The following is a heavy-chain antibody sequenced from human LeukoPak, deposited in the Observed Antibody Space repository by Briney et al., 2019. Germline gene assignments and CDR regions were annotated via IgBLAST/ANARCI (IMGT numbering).Heavy chain of an antibody. CDR1: GGSISSYY. J-gene: IGHJ1*01. Sequence: SETLSLTCTVSGGSISSYYWSWIRQPPGKGLEWIGYIYYSGSTNYNPSLKSRVTISVDTSKNQFSLKLSSVTAADTVVYYCATPYSSSFEYFQHWGQGTLVTVSS. V-gene: IGHV4-59*01. CDR3: ATPYSSSFEYFQH. CDR2: IYYSGST. D-gene: IGHD6-13*01.